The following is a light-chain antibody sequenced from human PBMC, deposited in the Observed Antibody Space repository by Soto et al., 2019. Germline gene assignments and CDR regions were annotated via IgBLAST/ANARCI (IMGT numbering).Light chain of an antibody. J-gene: IGKJ1*01. CDR1: QRISVW. CDR3: QQYSSYWT. CDR2: DAS. V-gene: IGKV1-5*01. Sequence: DIQMTQSPSTLSASVGDRVTITCRASQRISVWLAWYQQKPGKAPKLLIYDASSLESGVPSRFSGSGSGTEFTLTISSLQPDDFATYYCQQYSSYWTFGQGTKVDIK.